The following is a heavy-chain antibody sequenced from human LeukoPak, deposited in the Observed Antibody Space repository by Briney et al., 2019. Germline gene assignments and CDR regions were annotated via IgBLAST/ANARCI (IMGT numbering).Heavy chain of an antibody. CDR2: ISGNGGST. Sequence: PGGSLRLSCAASGFTFSSYSMNWVRQAPGKGLEWVSGISGNGGSTYYADSVKGRFTISRDNSKNTLYMQMNSLRAEDTAVYYCAKDRRIVGASLDFDYWGQGTLVTVSS. J-gene: IGHJ4*02. CDR1: GFTFSSYS. D-gene: IGHD1-26*01. CDR3: AKDRRIVGASLDFDY. V-gene: IGHV3-23*01.